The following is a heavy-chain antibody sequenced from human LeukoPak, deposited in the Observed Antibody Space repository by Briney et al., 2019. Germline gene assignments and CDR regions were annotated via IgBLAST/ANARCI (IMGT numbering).Heavy chain of an antibody. CDR2: IIPILGIA. J-gene: IGHJ4*02. Sequence: SVKVSCKASGGTFSSYTISWVRQAPGQGLEWMGRIIPILGIANYAQKFQGRVTITADKSTSTAYMELSGLRSEDTAVYYCARPRDGYNPDYFDYWGQGTLVTVSS. D-gene: IGHD5-24*01. CDR1: GGTFSSYT. V-gene: IGHV1-69*02. CDR3: ARPRDGYNPDYFDY.